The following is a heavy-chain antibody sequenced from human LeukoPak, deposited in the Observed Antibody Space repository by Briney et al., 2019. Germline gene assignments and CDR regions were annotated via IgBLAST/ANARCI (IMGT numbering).Heavy chain of an antibody. CDR1: GASISSSSYY. CDR2: IYTSGST. CDR3: AIATIFGVVIKN. D-gene: IGHD3-3*01. Sequence: SETLSLTCTVSGASISSSSYYWVWIRQPPGKGLEWIGSIYTSGSTHYNPSLKSRVTISVDMSKNQLSLKLSSVTAADTAVYYCAIATIFGVVIKNWGQGTLVTVSS. V-gene: IGHV4-39*07. J-gene: IGHJ4*02.